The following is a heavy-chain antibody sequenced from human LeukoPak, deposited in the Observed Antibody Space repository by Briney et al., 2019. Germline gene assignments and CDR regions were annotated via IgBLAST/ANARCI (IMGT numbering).Heavy chain of an antibody. J-gene: IGHJ4*02. CDR1: GYSFNSQG. CDR2: INTDSGRP. CDR3: ARAEVSCSGSTCFSY. D-gene: IGHD2-15*01. Sequence: ASVTVSCKASGYSFNSQGMNWVRQAPGHGLEWMGWINTDSGRPTYAQGFTGRFVFSLDTSVSTAYLHISSLKAEDTAVYYCARAEVSCSGSTCFSYWGQGTLVTVSS. V-gene: IGHV7-4-1*02.